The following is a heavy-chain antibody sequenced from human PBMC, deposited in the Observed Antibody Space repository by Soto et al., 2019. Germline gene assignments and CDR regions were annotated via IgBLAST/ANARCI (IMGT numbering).Heavy chain of an antibody. CDR2: IYYSGST. CDR3: ARAYCSGGSCYSSHYGMDV. CDR1: GGSISSGGYY. D-gene: IGHD2-15*01. J-gene: IGHJ6*02. Sequence: QVQLQESGPGLVKPSQTLSLTCTVSGGSISSGGYYWSWIRQHPGKGLEWIGYIYYSGSTYYNPSLKSRVTISVDTSKNQFSLKLSSVTAADTAVYYCARAYCSGGSCYSSHYGMDVWGQGTTVTVSS. V-gene: IGHV4-31*03.